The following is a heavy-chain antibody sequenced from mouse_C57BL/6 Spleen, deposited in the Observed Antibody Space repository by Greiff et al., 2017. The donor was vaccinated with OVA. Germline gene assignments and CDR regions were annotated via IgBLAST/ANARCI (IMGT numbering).Heavy chain of an antibody. CDR3: ARPDYRGGYFDY. CDR2: ISSGSSTI. V-gene: IGHV5-17*01. J-gene: IGHJ2*01. CDR1: GFTFSDYG. D-gene: IGHD2-12*01. Sequence: EVKLVESGGGLVKPGGSLKLSCAASGFTFSDYGMHWVRQAPEKGLEWVAYISSGSSTIYYEDKVKGRFTISIDNAKNTLFLQRTSLRSEDTAMYYCARPDYRGGYFDYWGQGTTLTVSS.